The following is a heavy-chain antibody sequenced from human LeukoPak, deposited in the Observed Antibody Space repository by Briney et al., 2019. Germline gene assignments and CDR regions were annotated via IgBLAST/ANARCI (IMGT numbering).Heavy chain of an antibody. V-gene: IGHV5-51*01. Sequence: GESLKISCKGSGYSFSNYWIGWVRQMPGKGLEWMGIIYPGDSETRYSPSFQGQVIISADKSITTAYLQWSSLKASDTAIYYCARHPSYTRGWPLDYWGQGTLVTVSS. CDR1: GYSFSNYW. CDR2: IYPGDSET. D-gene: IGHD6-19*01. CDR3: ARHPSYTRGWPLDY. J-gene: IGHJ4*02.